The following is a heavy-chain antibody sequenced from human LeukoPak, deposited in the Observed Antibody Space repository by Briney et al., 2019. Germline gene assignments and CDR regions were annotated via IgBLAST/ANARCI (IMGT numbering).Heavy chain of an antibody. CDR3: ARAVYGGNFLGY. J-gene: IGHJ4*02. D-gene: IGHD4-23*01. V-gene: IGHV4-59*01. CDR2: IYYSGST. CDR1: GGSISSYC. Sequence: SETLSLTCTVSGGSISSYCWSWLRQPPGKGLEWIGYIYYSGSTNYNPSLKSRVTISVDTSKNQFSLKLSSVTAADTAVYYCARAVYGGNFLGYWGQGTLVTVSS.